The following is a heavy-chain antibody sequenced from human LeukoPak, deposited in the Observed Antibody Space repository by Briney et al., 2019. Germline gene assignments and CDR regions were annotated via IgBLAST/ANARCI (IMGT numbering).Heavy chain of an antibody. CDR3: AKGGRFRESTHFDY. CDR1: GFTFSSYA. Sequence: PTGGSLRLSCAASGFTFSSYAMSWVRQAPGKGLEWVSAISGSGGSTYYADSVKGRFTISRDNSKNTLYLQMNSLRAEDTAVYYCAKGGRFRESTHFDYWGQGTLVTVSS. CDR2: ISGSGGST. V-gene: IGHV3-23*01. D-gene: IGHD3-10*01. J-gene: IGHJ4*02.